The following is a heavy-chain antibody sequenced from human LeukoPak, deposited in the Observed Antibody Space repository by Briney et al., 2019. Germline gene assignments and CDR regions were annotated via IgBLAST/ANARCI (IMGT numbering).Heavy chain of an antibody. Sequence: GGSLRLSCAASGFTFSGSAMHWVRQASGKGLEWVGRIRSKANSYATAYAASVKGRFTISRDASKNTAYLQMNSLKTEDTAVYYCTRHGGYSYGNDYWGQGTLVTVSS. V-gene: IGHV3-73*01. CDR2: IRSKANSYAT. J-gene: IGHJ4*02. CDR3: TRHGGYSYGNDY. D-gene: IGHD5-18*01. CDR1: GFTFSGSA.